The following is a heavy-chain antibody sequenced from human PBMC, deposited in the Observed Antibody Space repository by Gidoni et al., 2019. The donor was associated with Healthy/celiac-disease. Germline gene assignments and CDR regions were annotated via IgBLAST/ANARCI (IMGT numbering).Heavy chain of an antibody. CDR2: IYYSGST. CDR1: GGSISSYY. D-gene: IGHD1-26*01. J-gene: IGHJ4*02. Sequence: QVQLQESGPGLVKPSETLSLTCPVSGGSISSYYWSWIRQPPGKGLEWIGYIYYSGSTNYNPSRKSRVTISVDTSKNQFSLKLSSVTAADTAVYYCARQSGGSYPPGFDYWGQGTLVTVSS. CDR3: ARQSGGSYPPGFDY. V-gene: IGHV4-59*08.